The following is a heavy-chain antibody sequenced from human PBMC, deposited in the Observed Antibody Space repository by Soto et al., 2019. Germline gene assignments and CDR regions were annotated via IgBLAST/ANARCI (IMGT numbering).Heavy chain of an antibody. CDR3: ARWALAARSDYYYYGMDV. Sequence: ASVKVSCKASGYTFTSYAMHWVRQAPGQRLEWMGWINAGNGNTKYSQKFQGRVTITRDTSASTAYMELSSLRSEDTAAYYCARWALAARSDYYYYGMDVWGQGTTVTVSS. V-gene: IGHV1-3*01. D-gene: IGHD6-13*01. CDR2: INAGNGNT. J-gene: IGHJ6*02. CDR1: GYTFTSYA.